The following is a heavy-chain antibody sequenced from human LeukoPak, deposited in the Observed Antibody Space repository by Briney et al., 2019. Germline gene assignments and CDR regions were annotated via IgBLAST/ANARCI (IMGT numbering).Heavy chain of an antibody. D-gene: IGHD3-10*01. Sequence: GGSLRLSCAASGFTFSSYSMNWGRQAPGKGQEWVSYIISSSSIIDYADSVKGRFTISRDNAKNSLYLQMNSLRDEDTAVYYCARDGMVRGVIIWDAFDIWGQGTMVTVSS. J-gene: IGHJ3*02. CDR3: ARDGMVRGVIIWDAFDI. CDR1: GFTFSSYS. V-gene: IGHV3-48*02. CDR2: IISSSSII.